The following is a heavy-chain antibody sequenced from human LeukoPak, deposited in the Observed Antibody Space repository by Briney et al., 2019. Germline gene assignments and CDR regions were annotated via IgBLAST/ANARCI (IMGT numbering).Heavy chain of an antibody. Sequence: GGSLRLSCAASGFAFSSYWMHWVRQAPGKGLVWVSRIKSDGFSLSYADSVKGRFTISRDNAKNTLYLQMNSLRVEDTAVYYCARESSIAARPFDYWGQGTLVTVSS. CDR1: GFAFSSYW. V-gene: IGHV3-74*01. CDR2: IKSDGFSL. CDR3: ARESSIAARPFDY. J-gene: IGHJ4*02. D-gene: IGHD6-6*01.